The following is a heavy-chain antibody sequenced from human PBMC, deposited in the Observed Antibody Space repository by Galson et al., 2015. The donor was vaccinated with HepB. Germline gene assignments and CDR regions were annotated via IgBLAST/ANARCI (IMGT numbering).Heavy chain of an antibody. CDR3: ARCGSGCPVSPNWFDP. CDR1: GGTFSSYA. J-gene: IGHJ5*02. Sequence: SVKVSCKASGGTFSSYAISWVRQAPGQGLEWMGGIIPILGIANYAQKFQGRVTVTAGKSTSTAYMELSSLRSEDTAVYYCARCGSGCPVSPNWFDPWGQGTLVTVSS. V-gene: IGHV1-69*10. CDR2: IIPILGIA. D-gene: IGHD6-19*01.